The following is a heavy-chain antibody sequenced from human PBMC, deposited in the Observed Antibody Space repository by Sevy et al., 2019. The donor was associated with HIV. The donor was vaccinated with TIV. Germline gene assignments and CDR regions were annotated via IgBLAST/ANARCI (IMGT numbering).Heavy chain of an antibody. J-gene: IGHJ4*02. CDR3: VRTVSGSYRYDDY. D-gene: IGHD3-16*02. Sequence: GGSLRLSCGASGFSFSSYSMNWVRQGPGKGLEWVSYISRSTSARDYAESAKGRFTVSRDNAKNSLFLQMNSLRVEDTAVYYCVRTVSGSYRYDDYWGQGTLVTVSS. CDR1: GFSFSSYS. V-gene: IGHV3-48*01. CDR2: ISRSTSAR.